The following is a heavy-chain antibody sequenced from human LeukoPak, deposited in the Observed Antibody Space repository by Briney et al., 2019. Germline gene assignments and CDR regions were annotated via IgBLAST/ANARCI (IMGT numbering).Heavy chain of an antibody. CDR3: ARLFGPTSDYYYMDV. V-gene: IGHV3-48*04. CDR2: ISSSGSPI. D-gene: IGHD3-10*01. CDR1: GFTFSNYN. Sequence: GGSLRLSCAASGFTFSNYNMDWVRQAPGKGLEWLSYISSSGSPIYYADSVKGRFTTSRDNAKNSLYLQMNSLRAEDTAVYYCARLFGPTSDYYYMDVWGKGTTVTVSS. J-gene: IGHJ6*03.